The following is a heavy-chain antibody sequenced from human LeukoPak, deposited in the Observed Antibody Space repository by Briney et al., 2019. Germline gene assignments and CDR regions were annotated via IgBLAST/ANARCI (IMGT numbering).Heavy chain of an antibody. CDR2: IYYSGST. D-gene: IGHD3-10*01. CDR3: ARGVRSYGMDV. CDR1: GGSISSSSYY. Sequence: SETLSLTCTVSGGSISSSSYYWGWIRRPPGKGLEWIGSIYYSGSTYYNPSLKSRVTISVDTSKNQFSLKLSSVTAADTAVYYCARGVRSYGMDVWGQGTTVTVSS. J-gene: IGHJ6*02. V-gene: IGHV4-39*07.